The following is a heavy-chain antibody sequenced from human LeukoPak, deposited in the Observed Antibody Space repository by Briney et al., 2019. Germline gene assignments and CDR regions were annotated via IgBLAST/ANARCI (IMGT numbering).Heavy chain of an antibody. Sequence: GGSLRLSCAASGFTFSSYWMHWVRQAPGKGLVWVSRINTDGSSTSYADSVKGRFTISRDNAKNTLYLQMNSLRAEDTAVYYCAIELIGGNTDYWGQGTLVTVSS. CDR1: GFTFSSYW. V-gene: IGHV3-74*01. CDR3: AIELIGGNTDY. J-gene: IGHJ4*02. D-gene: IGHD4-23*01. CDR2: INTDGSST.